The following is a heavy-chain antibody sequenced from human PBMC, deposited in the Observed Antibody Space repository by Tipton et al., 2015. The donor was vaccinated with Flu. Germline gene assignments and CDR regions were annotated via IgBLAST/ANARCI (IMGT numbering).Heavy chain of an antibody. J-gene: IGHJ4*02. V-gene: IGHV3-23*01. CDR2: VSGGGGTT. D-gene: IGHD5/OR15-5a*01. CDR3: AKVIPELVSGLDY. Sequence: SLRLSCVGSGFTFINHDMNWVRQAPGRGLEWVASVSGGGGTTYFAASVRGRFTISRDNLKNTLFLQMNSLRAEDTAIYYCAKVIPELVSGLDYWGQGTLVTVSS. CDR1: GFTFINHD.